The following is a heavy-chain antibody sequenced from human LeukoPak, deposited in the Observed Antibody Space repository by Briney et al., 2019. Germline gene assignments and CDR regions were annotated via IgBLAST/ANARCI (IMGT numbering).Heavy chain of an antibody. J-gene: IGHJ3*02. V-gene: IGHV3-30*18. CDR2: ISYDGSNK. CDR3: AKDRHYDFWSGYYDGDAFDI. CDR1: GFTFSSYG. D-gene: IGHD3-3*01. Sequence: PGGSLRLSCAASGFTFSSYGMHWVRQAPGKGLDWVAFISYDGSNKYYADSVKGRFTISRDNSKNTLYLQMNSLRAEDTAVYYCAKDRHYDFWSGYYDGDAFDIWGQGTMVTVSS.